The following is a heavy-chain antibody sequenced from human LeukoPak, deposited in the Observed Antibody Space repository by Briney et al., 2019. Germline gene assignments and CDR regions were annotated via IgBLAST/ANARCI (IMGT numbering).Heavy chain of an antibody. D-gene: IGHD3-22*01. CDR3: ARRLPGYYYYMDV. CDR1: GGSINSYY. V-gene: IGHV4-59*01. J-gene: IGHJ6*02. CDR2: IYSSGST. Sequence: SETLSLTCTVSGGSINSYYWGWIRQPPGKGLEWIGYIYSSGSTNYNPSLKSRVTISVDTSKNQFSLKLSSVTAADTAVYYCARRLPGYYYYMDVWGQGTTVTVSS.